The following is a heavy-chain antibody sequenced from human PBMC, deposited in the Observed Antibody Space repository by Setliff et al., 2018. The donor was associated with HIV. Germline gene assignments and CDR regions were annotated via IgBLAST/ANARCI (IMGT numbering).Heavy chain of an antibody. Sequence: SETLSLTCTVSGGSITSYYWNWIRQSPGKGLEWIGYIFDSGTTKYNPSVTSRVTIAVDASKNQFFLQLISVTAADTAVYYCARQGGYNSPLMVWGQGKLVTVSS. CDR2: IFDSGTT. CDR1: GGSITSYY. CDR3: ARQGGYNSPLMV. J-gene: IGHJ4*02. D-gene: IGHD3-10*01. V-gene: IGHV4-59*08.